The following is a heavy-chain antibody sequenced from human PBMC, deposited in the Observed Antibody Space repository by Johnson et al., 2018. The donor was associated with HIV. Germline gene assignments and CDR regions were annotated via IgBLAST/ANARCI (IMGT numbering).Heavy chain of an antibody. CDR2: IYSGGST. CDR3: ARDSDISVGVAGAFDI. V-gene: IGHV3-53*01. D-gene: IGHD1-26*01. J-gene: IGHJ3*02. Sequence: EVQLVESGGGLIQPGGSLRLSCAASGFTVSSTYMSWVRQAPGKGLEWVSAIYSGGSTYYADSVQGRFTISRDNSKNTLDRQMNSLRAEDTAVYYCARDSDISVGVAGAFDIWGQGTMVTVSA. CDR1: GFTVSSTY.